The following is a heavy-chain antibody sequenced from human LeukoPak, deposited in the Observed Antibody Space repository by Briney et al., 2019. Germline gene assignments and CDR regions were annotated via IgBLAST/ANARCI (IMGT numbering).Heavy chain of an antibody. V-gene: IGHV3-23*01. CDR2: ISGSGGRT. J-gene: IGHJ5*02. CDR1: GFTFSSYA. Sequence: GGTLRLSCAASGFTFSSYAMSWVRQGPAKGLGWVSAISGSGGRTSYADPAKGRFTISIDNSKNTLYLQMNSLRAEDTAVYYCAKSVVPAAIGGFSHWFDPWGQGTLVTVSS. CDR3: AKSVVPAAIGGFSHWFDP. D-gene: IGHD2-2*01.